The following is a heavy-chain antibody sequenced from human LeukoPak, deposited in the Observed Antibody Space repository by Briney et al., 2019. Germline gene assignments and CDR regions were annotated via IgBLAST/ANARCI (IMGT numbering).Heavy chain of an antibody. Sequence: GESLQISCKGSGYSFTNYWIGWVRQMPGKGPEWMGIIHPGDSNIRYSPSFQGRVTISADRSISTAYLQWSSLQASDTGMYYCARFPPGYYGIDVWGQGTTVTVSS. CDR1: GYSFTNYW. V-gene: IGHV5-51*01. CDR2: IHPGDSNI. CDR3: ARFPPGYYGIDV. J-gene: IGHJ6*02.